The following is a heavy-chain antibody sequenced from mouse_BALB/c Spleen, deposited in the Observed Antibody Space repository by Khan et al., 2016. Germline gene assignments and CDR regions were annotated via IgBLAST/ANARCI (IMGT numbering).Heavy chain of an antibody. D-gene: IGHD2-1*01. Sequence: EVQLQESGPSLVKPSQTLSLTCSVTGDSITSGYWNWIRKFPGNKLEYMGYISYSVSTYYNPSLKSRISITRDTSKNQYYLQLKSVTTEDTARYYGASFYGNYRGSFDVWGAGTTVTVSS. CDR1: GDSITSGY. CDR3: ASFYGNYRGSFDV. J-gene: IGHJ1*01. CDR2: ISYSVST. V-gene: IGHV3-8*02.